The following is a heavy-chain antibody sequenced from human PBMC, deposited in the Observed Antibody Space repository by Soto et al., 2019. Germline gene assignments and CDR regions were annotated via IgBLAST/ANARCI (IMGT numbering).Heavy chain of an antibody. D-gene: IGHD3-22*01. J-gene: IGHJ4*02. Sequence: QLQLQESGPGLVKPSETLSLTCTVSGGSISSSSYYWGWIRQPPGKGLEWIGSIYYSGSTYYNPSLKSRVTISVDTSKNQFSLKLSSVTAADTAVYYCATAPGMYYDSSGRFDYWGQGTLVTVSS. CDR3: ATAPGMYYDSSGRFDY. CDR2: IYYSGST. V-gene: IGHV4-39*01. CDR1: GGSISSSSYY.